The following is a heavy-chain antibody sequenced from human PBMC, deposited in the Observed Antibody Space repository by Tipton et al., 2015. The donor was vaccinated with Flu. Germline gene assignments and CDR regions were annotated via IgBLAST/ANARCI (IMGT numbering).Heavy chain of an antibody. CDR1: GGSIRGYV. CDR3: ARGQRRDCYYDCSGLLY. CDR2: IYDTGSS. J-gene: IGHJ4*02. Sequence: TLSLTCTVSGGSIRGYVWTWIRQPPGKGLEWIGYIYDTGSSYYNPSLNSRVTMSVDTSKNHLSLKLRSVTAADTAVYYCARGQRRDCYYDCSGLLYWGQGTVVTVSS. V-gene: IGHV4-59*01. D-gene: IGHD3-22*01.